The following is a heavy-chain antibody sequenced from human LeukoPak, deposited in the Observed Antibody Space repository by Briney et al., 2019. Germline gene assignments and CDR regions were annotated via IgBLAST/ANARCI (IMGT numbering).Heavy chain of an antibody. V-gene: IGHV1-69*13. CDR2: IIPIFGTA. Sequence: GASVKVSCKASGYTFTSYGISWVRQAPGQGLEWMGGIIPIFGTANYAQKFQGRVTITADESTSTAYMELSSLRSEDTAVYYCARGGRCSGGSCYFGNWFDPWGQGTLVTVSS. J-gene: IGHJ5*02. D-gene: IGHD2-15*01. CDR1: GYTFTSYG. CDR3: ARGGRCSGGSCYFGNWFDP.